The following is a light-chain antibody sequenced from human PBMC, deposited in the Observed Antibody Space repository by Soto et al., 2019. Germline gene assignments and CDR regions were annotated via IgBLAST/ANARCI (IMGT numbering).Light chain of an antibody. CDR3: QQYHTFSIA. CDR2: DSS. Sequence: DIQMTQAPSTRSASVGDRVTISCRASQSISYWLAWYQQKPGRAPKLLIYDSSSLESGVPSRFSGSGSGTDFTLTISGLQPDDFATYYCQQYHTFSIAFGQGTRLEVK. CDR1: QSISYW. J-gene: IGKJ5*01. V-gene: IGKV1-5*01.